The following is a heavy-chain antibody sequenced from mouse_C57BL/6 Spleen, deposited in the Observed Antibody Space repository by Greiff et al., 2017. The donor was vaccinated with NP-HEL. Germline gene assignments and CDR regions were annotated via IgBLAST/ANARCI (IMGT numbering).Heavy chain of an antibody. D-gene: IGHD1-1*01. J-gene: IGHJ2*01. CDR2: TNPTNGRT. V-gene: IGHV1S81*02. Sequence: VQLQQSGAELVKAGASVKMSCKASGYTFTSYWMHWVKQRLGQGLEWFAETNPTNGRTYYNEKFKSKATLTVDTSSSTAYMLLSGPTFEDSAVYYCARIKKIVATDFDYRGQGTTLTVSS. CDR1: GYTFTSYW. CDR3: ARIKKIVATDFDY.